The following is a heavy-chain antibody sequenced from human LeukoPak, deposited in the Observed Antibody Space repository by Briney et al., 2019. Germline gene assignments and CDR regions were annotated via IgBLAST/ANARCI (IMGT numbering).Heavy chain of an antibody. V-gene: IGHV1-18*01. CDR3: ARDGTNTDDY. D-gene: IGHD2-8*01. Sequence: GGSMKVSCKTSGYTFSNFGISWVRQAPGQGLEWMGWIISNKDKPNYGKKFQGRFNVTTDSSQSTAYMELRNLRSDDTAVYYRARDGTNTDDYWGQGTLVTV. CDR2: IISNKDKP. J-gene: IGHJ4*02. CDR1: GYTFSNFG.